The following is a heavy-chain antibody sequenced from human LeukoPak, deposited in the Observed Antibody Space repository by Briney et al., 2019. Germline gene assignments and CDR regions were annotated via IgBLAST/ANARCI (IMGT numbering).Heavy chain of an antibody. J-gene: IGHJ3*02. CDR2: ISSSSSYI. V-gene: IGHV3-21*01. CDR3: ARDVEYSIVLSGRGAFDI. CDR1: GFTFSSYS. Sequence: GGSLRLSCAASGFTFSSYSMNWVRQAPGKGLEWVSSISSSSSYIYYADSVKGRFTISRDNAKNSLYLQMNSLRAEDTAVYYCARDVEYSIVLSGRGAFDIWGQGTMVTVSS. D-gene: IGHD6-6*01.